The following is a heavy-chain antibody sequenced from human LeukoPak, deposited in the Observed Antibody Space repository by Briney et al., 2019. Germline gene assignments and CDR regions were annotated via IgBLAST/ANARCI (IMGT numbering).Heavy chain of an antibody. CDR2: IYRSGST. Sequence: SQTLSLTCAVSGGSISSGGYSWSWIRQPPGKGLEWIGYIYRSGSTYYNPSLKSRVTISVDRSKNQFSLKLSSVTAADTAVYYCAREVAVAGTFDYWGQGTLVTVSS. V-gene: IGHV4-30-2*01. D-gene: IGHD6-19*01. CDR1: GGSISSGGYS. J-gene: IGHJ4*02. CDR3: AREVAVAGTFDY.